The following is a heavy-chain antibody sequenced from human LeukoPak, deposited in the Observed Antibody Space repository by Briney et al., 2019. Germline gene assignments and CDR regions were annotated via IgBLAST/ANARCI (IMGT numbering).Heavy chain of an antibody. CDR3: ARHQWHYYYYMGV. V-gene: IGHV4-39*01. D-gene: IGHD6-19*01. CDR1: GGSISSSSYY. J-gene: IGHJ6*03. CDR2: IYYSGDT. Sequence: QSSETLSLTCTVSGGSISSSSYYWGWIRQPPGKGLEWIGSIYYSGDTYYNPSLKSRRVTISVDTSKNQFSLRLSSVTAADTAVYYCARHQWHYYYYMGVWGKGSTVTVSS.